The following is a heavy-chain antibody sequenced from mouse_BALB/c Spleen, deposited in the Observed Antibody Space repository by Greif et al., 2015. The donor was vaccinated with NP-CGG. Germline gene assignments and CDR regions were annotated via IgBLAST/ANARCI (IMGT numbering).Heavy chain of an antibody. CDR1: GYAFSSYW. CDR2: IYPGDGDT. V-gene: IGHV1-80*01. Sequence: VQLQQSGAELVRPGSSVKISCKASGYAFSSYWMNWVKQRPGQGLEWIGQIYPGDGDTNYNGKFKGKATLTADKSSSTAYMQLSSLTSEDSAVYFCARGDYGNYVTLDYWGQGTTLTVSS. J-gene: IGHJ2*01. D-gene: IGHD2-1*01. CDR3: ARGDYGNYVTLDY.